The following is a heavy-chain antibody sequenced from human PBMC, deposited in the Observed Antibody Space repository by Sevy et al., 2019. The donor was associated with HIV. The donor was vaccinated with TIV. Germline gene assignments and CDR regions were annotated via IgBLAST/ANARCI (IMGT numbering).Heavy chain of an antibody. V-gene: IGHV4-59*01. CDR1: GGSISSYY. J-gene: IGHJ3*02. CDR3: ARITTVRAFDI. Sequence: SETLSLTCTVSGGSISSYYWSWIRQPPGKGLEWIGYIYYSGSTNYNPSLKSRVTISVDTSKNQFSLKLSSVTAADTAVYYCARITTVRAFDIWGQGTMVTVSS. D-gene: IGHD4-17*01. CDR2: IYYSGST.